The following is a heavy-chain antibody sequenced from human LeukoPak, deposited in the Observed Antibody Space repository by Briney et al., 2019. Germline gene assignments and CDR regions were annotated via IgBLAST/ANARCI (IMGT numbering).Heavy chain of an antibody. J-gene: IGHJ4*02. Sequence: GGSLRLSCAASGFTFSSYAMHWVRQAPGKGLEWVAVISYDGSNKYYADSVKGRFTISRDNSKNTLYLQMNSLRAEDTAVYYCAKIAVAVPDFDYWGQGTLVTVSS. CDR1: GFTFSSYA. D-gene: IGHD6-19*01. CDR2: ISYDGSNK. V-gene: IGHV3-30*04. CDR3: AKIAVAVPDFDY.